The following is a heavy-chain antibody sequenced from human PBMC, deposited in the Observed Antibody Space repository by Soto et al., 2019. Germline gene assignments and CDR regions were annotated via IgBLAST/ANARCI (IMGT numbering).Heavy chain of an antibody. CDR3: ARGDSLSYDFWSAYYARKGDCCMDV. Sequence: SETLSLTCAVYGGSLSDNYWSWIRQLPGKGLEWIGEINHSGNTNYNPSLKSRVTISVDTSKNQVSLKLSSVTAADTAVYYCARGDSLSYDFWSAYYARKGDCCMDVWGKGTTVTVSS. V-gene: IGHV4-34*01. J-gene: IGHJ6*03. D-gene: IGHD3-3*01. CDR2: INHSGNT. CDR1: GGSLSDNY.